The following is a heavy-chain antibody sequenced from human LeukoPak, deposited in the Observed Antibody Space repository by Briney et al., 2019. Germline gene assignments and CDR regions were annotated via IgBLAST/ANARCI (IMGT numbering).Heavy chain of an antibody. J-gene: IGHJ4*02. CDR1: GYTFTSYA. D-gene: IGHD2-21*01. CDR2: INTNTGNP. Sequence: ASVKVSCKASGYTFTSYAMNWVRQAPGQGLEWMGWINTNTGNPTYAQGFTGRFVFSLDTSVSTSYLQISSLKAEDTAVYYCTREIFHCGGPCRSLWGQGTLVTVSS. V-gene: IGHV7-4-1*02. CDR3: TREIFHCGGPCRSL.